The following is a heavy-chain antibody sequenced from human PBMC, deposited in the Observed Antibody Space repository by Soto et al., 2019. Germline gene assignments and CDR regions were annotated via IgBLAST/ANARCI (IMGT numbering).Heavy chain of an antibody. CDR1: GGSISNSNW. Sequence: QVQLQESGPGLVKPSGTLSLICAVSGGSISNSNWWSWVHQPPGKGLEWIGEISHDDDINYNPSLQSRVTMSVDKSKNQFSLNLQSVTAADTAVYYCARKNITMVRGVVRHYHGMDVWGPGTTVIVSS. CDR3: ARKNITMVRGVVRHYHGMDV. CDR2: ISHDDDI. J-gene: IGHJ6*02. D-gene: IGHD3-10*01. V-gene: IGHV4-4*02.